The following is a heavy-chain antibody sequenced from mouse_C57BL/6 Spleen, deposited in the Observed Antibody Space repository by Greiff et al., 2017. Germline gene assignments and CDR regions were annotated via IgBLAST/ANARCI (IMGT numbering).Heavy chain of an antibody. Sequence: EVQLQESEGGLVQPGSSMKLSCTASGFTFSDSYMAWVRQVPEKGLEWVANINYDGSSTYYLDSLKSRFIISRDNAKNILYLQMSSLKSEDTATYYCARDSGPYFDYWGQGTTLTVSS. CDR2: INYDGSST. J-gene: IGHJ2*01. V-gene: IGHV5-16*01. CDR3: ARDSGPYFDY. CDR1: GFTFSDSY.